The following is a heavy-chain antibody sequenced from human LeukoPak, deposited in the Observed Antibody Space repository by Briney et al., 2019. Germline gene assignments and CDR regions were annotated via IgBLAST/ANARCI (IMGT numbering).Heavy chain of an antibody. Sequence: GRSLRLSCAASGFTFSDYGMHWVRQAPGKGLEWVAVIANDGRDKKYADSVRGRFTISRDNSKNTVYLQMSSLRAEDTAVFYCVKDMKIKAAGYYFDYWGQGTLVTVSS. D-gene: IGHD6-13*01. CDR1: GFTFSDYG. J-gene: IGHJ4*02. CDR3: VKDMKIKAAGYYFDY. CDR2: IANDGRDK. V-gene: IGHV3-30*18.